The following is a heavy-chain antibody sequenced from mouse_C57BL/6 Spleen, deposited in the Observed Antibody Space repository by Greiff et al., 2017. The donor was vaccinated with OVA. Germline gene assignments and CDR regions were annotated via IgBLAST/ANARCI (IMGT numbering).Heavy chain of an antibody. CDR1: GFSLTSYG. Sequence: VQLVESGPGLVQPSQSLSITCTVSGFSLTSYGVHWVRQSPGKGLEWLGVIWSGGSTDYNAAFISRLSISKDNSKSQVFFKMNSLQADDTAIYYCARTGSSSYYYAMDYWGQGTSVTVSS. V-gene: IGHV2-2*01. J-gene: IGHJ4*01. CDR3: ARTGSSSYYYAMDY. CDR2: IWSGGST. D-gene: IGHD1-1*01.